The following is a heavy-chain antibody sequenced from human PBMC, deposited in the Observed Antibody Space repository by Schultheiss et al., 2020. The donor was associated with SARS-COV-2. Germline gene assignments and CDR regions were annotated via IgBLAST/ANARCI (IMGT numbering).Heavy chain of an antibody. D-gene: IGHD1-26*01. Sequence: GGSLRLSCAASGFTFSSYWMSWVRQAPGKGLEWVSVIRSSGDSTYYADSVKGRFTISRDNSKNTLYLQMHSLRPEDTAVYYCARWSRPIDYWGQGTLVTVSS. V-gene: IGHV3-23*01. J-gene: IGHJ4*02. CDR3: ARWSRPIDY. CDR1: GFTFSSYW. CDR2: IRSSGDST.